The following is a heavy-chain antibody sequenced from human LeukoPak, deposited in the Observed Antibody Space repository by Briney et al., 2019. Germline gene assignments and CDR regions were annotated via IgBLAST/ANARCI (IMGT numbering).Heavy chain of an antibody. V-gene: IGHV3-74*01. Sequence: PGGSLRLSCAASGFTFSSYWMHWVRHVPGKGLVWVARINPGGSSITYADSVKGRFTISRDNAKNALYLQMDSLRAEDTGVCYCARSNQADDYWGQGTLVTVSS. J-gene: IGHJ4*02. CDR3: ARSNQADDY. D-gene: IGHD1-14*01. CDR1: GFTFSSYW. CDR2: INPGGSSI.